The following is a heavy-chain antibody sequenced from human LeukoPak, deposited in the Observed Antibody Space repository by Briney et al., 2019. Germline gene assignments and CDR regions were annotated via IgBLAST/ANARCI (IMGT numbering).Heavy chain of an antibody. CDR2: ISAYNGNT. D-gene: IGHD4-17*01. J-gene: IGHJ2*01. V-gene: IGHV1-18*01. Sequence: ASVKVSCKASGYTFTSYGISWVRQAPGQGLEWMGWISAYNGNTNYAQKLQGRVTMTTDTSTSTAYMELRSLRSDDTAVYYCARVGVAYGDYSARFDWNFDLWGRGTLVTVSS. CDR3: ARVGVAYGDYSARFDWNFDL. CDR1: GYTFTSYG.